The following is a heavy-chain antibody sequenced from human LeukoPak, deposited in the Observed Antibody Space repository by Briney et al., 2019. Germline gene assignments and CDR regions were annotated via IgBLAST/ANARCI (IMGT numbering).Heavy chain of an antibody. D-gene: IGHD3-10*01. J-gene: IGHJ6*03. Sequence: PSETQSLTCTVSGYSITRGYYWGWIRQPPGKGLEWIGSIYHSGSTYYNPSLKSRVVISVDTSKNQFSLKLNSVTAADTAVYYCARSGPYYYHYMDVWGKGTTVTVSS. CDR1: GYSITRGYY. V-gene: IGHV4-38-2*02. CDR2: IYHSGST. CDR3: ARSGPYYYHYMDV.